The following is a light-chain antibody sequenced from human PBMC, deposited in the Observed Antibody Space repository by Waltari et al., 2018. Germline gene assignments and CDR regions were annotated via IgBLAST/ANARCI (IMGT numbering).Light chain of an antibody. V-gene: IGLV3-19*01. CDR2: GKN. CDR1: SLSISY. J-gene: IGLJ3*02. Sequence: SSELTQDPAVSVDFAQTVRLTCPGDSLSISYGIWSRQKPRQAPELVIYGKNNLPSGIPDRFAASSSGNTASLTITGAQAEDEADYYCTSRDISGDVVFGGGTKLTVL. CDR3: TSRDISGDVV.